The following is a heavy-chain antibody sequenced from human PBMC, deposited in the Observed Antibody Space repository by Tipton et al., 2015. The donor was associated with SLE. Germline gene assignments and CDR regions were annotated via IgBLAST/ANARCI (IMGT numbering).Heavy chain of an antibody. CDR1: GFTFGDYA. V-gene: IGHV3-49*04. D-gene: IGHD6-25*01. J-gene: IGHJ5*02. CDR2: IRSKAYGGTT. Sequence: QLVQSGGGLVQPGRSLRLSCTASGFTFGDYAMTWVRQAPGKGLEWVGFIRSKAYGGTTEYAASVKGRFTISRDDSKSIAYLQMNSLKTEDTAVYYCTRSTIAATGWGWFDPWGQGTLVTVSS. CDR3: TRSTIAATGWGWFDP.